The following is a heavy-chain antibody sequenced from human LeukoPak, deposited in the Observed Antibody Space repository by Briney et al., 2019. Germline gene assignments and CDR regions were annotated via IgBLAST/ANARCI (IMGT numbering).Heavy chain of an antibody. CDR2: ISAYNGNT. CDR3: ARDRGRAAAGPNWFDP. Sequence: ASVKVSCKASDYTFISYGINWVRQAPGQGLEWMGWISAYNGNTNYAQKLQGRVTMTTDTSTSTAYMELRSLRSDDTAVYYCARDRGRAAAGPNWFDPWGQGTLVTVSS. CDR1: DYTFISYG. J-gene: IGHJ5*02. D-gene: IGHD6-13*01. V-gene: IGHV1-18*01.